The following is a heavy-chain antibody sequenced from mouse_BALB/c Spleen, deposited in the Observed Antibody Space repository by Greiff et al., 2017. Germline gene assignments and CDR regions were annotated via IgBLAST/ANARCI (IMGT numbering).Heavy chain of an antibody. V-gene: IGHV5-6-4*01. CDR1: GFTFTSYT. Sequence: EVQRVESGGGLVKPGGSLKLSCTASGFTFTSYTMPWVRQTPEKGLEWVATISSGGSYTYYPDSVKGRFTISRDNANSTLYRQMSSLKSEDTAMYYCTRENGGYAMDYWGQGTSVTVSS. CDR3: TRENGGYAMDY. CDR2: ISSGGSYT. J-gene: IGHJ4*01.